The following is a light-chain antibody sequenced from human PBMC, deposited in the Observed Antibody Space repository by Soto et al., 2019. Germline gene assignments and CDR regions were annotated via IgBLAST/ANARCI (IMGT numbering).Light chain of an antibody. J-gene: IGKJ5*01. CDR3: QQYAASPIT. CDR1: QSVSSN. Sequence: EIVMTQSPATLSVSPGERATLSCRASQSVSSNLAWYQQKPGQAPRLLIYDASTRATGIPDRFSGSGSGTDFTLTITRLEPEDFAVFYCQQYAASPITFGQGTRLEIK. V-gene: IGKV3-15*01. CDR2: DAS.